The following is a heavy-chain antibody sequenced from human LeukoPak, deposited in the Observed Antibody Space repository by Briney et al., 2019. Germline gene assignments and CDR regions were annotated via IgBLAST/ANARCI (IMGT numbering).Heavy chain of an antibody. CDR3: ARGGYYGSGRGWFDP. CDR1: GYSFTSFW. V-gene: IGHV5-51*01. Sequence: GESLKISCKGSGYSFTSFWIGWVRQMPGKGLEWMRIIYPDDSDTRYSPSFQGQVTISVDKSISTAYLQWSSLRASDTAMYYCARGGYYGSGRGWFDPWGQGTLVTVS. J-gene: IGHJ5*02. D-gene: IGHD3-10*01. CDR2: IYPDDSDT.